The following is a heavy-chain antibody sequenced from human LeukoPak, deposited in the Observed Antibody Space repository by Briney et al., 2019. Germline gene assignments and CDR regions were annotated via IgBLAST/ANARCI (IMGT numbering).Heavy chain of an antibody. CDR2: INHSGST. CDR3: ARSLNLGGYFDY. Sequence: SETLSLTCAVYGGSFSGYYWSWIRQPPGKGLEWIGEINHSGSTNYNPSLKSRVTISVDTSKNQFSLKLSSVTAADTAVYYCARSLNLGGYFDYWGQGTLVTVSS. D-gene: IGHD2-15*01. V-gene: IGHV4-34*01. J-gene: IGHJ4*02. CDR1: GGSFSGYY.